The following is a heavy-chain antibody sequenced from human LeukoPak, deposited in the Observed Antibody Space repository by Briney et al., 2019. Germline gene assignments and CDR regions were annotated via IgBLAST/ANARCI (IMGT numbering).Heavy chain of an antibody. CDR3: SSATISNY. J-gene: IGHJ4*02. CDR1: GFTFSGSA. CDR2: IRSKANSYAT. D-gene: IGHD5-24*01. Sequence: GSLKLSCAASGFTFSGSAMHWVRQASGKGLEWVGRIRSKANSYATAYAASVKGRFTISRDDSKNTAYLQMNRLKTEDTAVYYCSSATISNYWGQGTLVTVSS. V-gene: IGHV3-73*01.